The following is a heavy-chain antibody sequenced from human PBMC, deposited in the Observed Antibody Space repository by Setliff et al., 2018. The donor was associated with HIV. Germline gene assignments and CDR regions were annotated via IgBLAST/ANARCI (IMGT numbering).Heavy chain of an antibody. J-gene: IGHJ6*02. CDR3: ARDNLYYNLYDGSPVYGMDV. Sequence: PGGSLRLSCAVSGFTVSNNYMSWVRQAPGKGLEWVSSISIGSGGAIDYADSVQGRFTISRDNSKNSLYLQMNGLRVEDTGVYYCARDNLYYNLYDGSPVYGMDVWGQGTTVTVSS. D-gene: IGHD3-3*01. CDR1: GFTVSNNY. V-gene: IGHV3-21*01. CDR2: ISIGSGGAI.